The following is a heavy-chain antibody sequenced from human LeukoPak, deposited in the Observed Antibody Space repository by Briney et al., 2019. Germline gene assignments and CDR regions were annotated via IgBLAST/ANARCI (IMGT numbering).Heavy chain of an antibody. D-gene: IGHD3-16*01. V-gene: IGHV3-9*01. CDR1: GFTFDDYA. J-gene: IGHJ4*02. CDR3: AKDQGALDY. Sequence: GGSLRLSCAASGFTFDDYAMHWVWQAPGKGLEWVSGISWNSGSIGYADSVKGRFTISRDNAKNSLYLQMNSLRAEDTALYYCAKDQGALDYWGQGTLVTVSS. CDR2: ISWNSGSI.